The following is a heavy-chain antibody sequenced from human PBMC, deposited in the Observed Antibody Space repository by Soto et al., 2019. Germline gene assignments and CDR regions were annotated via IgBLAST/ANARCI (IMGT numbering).Heavy chain of an antibody. V-gene: IGHV3-30*09. CDR3: ARAFSGSYPNFDY. CDR1: GFIFLSYA. J-gene: IGHJ4*02. Sequence: GSLRLSCLASGFIFLSYAIHFFRHSPVKWLEWVAVITYDGANGYYADSVRGRFAISRDNSKSTLFLQMNSLRPEDTAVYYCARAFSGSYPNFDYWGQGTLVTVSS. D-gene: IGHD1-26*01. CDR2: ITYDGANG.